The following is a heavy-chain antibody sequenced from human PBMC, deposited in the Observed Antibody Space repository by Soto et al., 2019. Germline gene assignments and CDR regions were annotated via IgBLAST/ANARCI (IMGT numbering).Heavy chain of an antibody. V-gene: IGHV4-34*01. J-gene: IGHJ4*02. CDR3: ARDKITGLFDY. Sequence: QVQLQQWGAGLLKPSETLSLTCAVYGGSFSGYYWTWIRQPPGTGLEWIGEIKHRGSTNYNPPLKSRVTISVDTSKNQFSLKLTSVTAADTAVYYCARDKITGLFDYWGQGTLVTVSS. CDR2: IKHRGST. D-gene: IGHD2-8*02. CDR1: GGSFSGYY.